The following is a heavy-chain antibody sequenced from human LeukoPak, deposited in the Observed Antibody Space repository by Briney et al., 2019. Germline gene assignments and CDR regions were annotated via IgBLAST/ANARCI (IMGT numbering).Heavy chain of an antibody. CDR2: ISSSVSTI. D-gene: IGHD3-10*01. CDR3: ARGGSGRPFDY. Sequence: GGSLRLSCAAYGFTFSSYEMKWVRLAPGRGLEWDSYISSSVSTINYADSVTGRFTISRDNAKNSLYLPMNSLRAEDTAGYYCARGGSGRPFDYWGQGTLVTVSS. CDR1: GFTFSSYE. V-gene: IGHV3-48*03. J-gene: IGHJ4*02.